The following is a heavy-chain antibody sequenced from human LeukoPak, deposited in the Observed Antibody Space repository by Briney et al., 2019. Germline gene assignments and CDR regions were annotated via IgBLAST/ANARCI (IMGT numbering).Heavy chain of an antibody. Sequence: KSSETLSLTCTVSGGSISSSSYYWGWIRQPPGKGLEWIGRIYTSGSTNYNPSLKSRVTMSVDTSKNQFSLKLSSVTAADTAVYYCARHFASSSYSNNWFDPWGQGTLVTVSS. CDR3: ARHFASSSYSNNWFDP. J-gene: IGHJ5*02. V-gene: IGHV4-39*07. D-gene: IGHD6-6*01. CDR2: IYTSGST. CDR1: GGSISSSSYY.